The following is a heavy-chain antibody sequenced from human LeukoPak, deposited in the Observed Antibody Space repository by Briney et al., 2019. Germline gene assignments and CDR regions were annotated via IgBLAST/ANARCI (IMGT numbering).Heavy chain of an antibody. CDR1: GYTFTSYG. V-gene: IGHV1-18*01. CDR3: ASSGAAAGPYDAFDI. CDR2: ISAYNGNT. D-gene: IGHD6-13*01. J-gene: IGHJ3*02. Sequence: ASVKVTCKASGYTFTSYGISWVRQAPGQGLEWMGWISAYNGNTNYAQKLQGRVTMTTDTSTSTAYMELRSLRSDDTAVYYCASSGAAAGPYDAFDIWGQGTMVTVSS.